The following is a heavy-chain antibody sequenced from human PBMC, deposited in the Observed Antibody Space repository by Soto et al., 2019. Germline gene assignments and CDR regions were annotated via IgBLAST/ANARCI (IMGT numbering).Heavy chain of an antibody. CDR1: GFTFSSYA. J-gene: IGHJ6*02. D-gene: IGHD3-9*01. V-gene: IGHV3-30-3*01. CDR2: ISYDGSNK. Sequence: GGSLRLSCAASGFTFSSYAMHWVRQAPGKGLEWVAVISYDGSNKYYADSVKGRFTISRDNSKNKLYLQRNSLRAEDTAVYYCARVTYPSWLGGLGGYYYYGMDVWGQGTTVTVSS. CDR3: ARVTYPSWLGGLGGYYYYGMDV.